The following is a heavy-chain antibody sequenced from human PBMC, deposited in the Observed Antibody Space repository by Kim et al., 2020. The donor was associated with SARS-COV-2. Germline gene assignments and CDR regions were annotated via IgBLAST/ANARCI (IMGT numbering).Heavy chain of an antibody. CDR1: GDSVSSNSAA. CDR3: ARDEYYYDSSGYYSTRGFDY. CDR2: TYYRSKWYN. Sequence: SQTLSLTCAISGDSVSSNSAAWNWIRQSPSRGLEWLGRTYYRSKWYNDYAVSVKSRITINPDTSKNQFSLQLNSVTPEDTAVYYCARDEYYYDSSGYYSTRGFDYWGQGTLVTVSS. D-gene: IGHD3-22*01. V-gene: IGHV6-1*01. J-gene: IGHJ4*02.